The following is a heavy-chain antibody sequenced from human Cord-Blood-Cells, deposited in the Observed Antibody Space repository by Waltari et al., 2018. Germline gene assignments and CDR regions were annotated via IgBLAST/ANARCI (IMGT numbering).Heavy chain of an antibody. CDR2: FDHEVGET. CDR3: ATDRFSGSFLFFDY. CDR1: VYTLTELS. Sequence: QVQLVQSGAEVKKPGASVKVSCKVSVYTLTELSMHWVRQAPGKGLEWMGGFDHEVGETIYAHKFQGRVTMTEDTSTDTAYMELSSLRSEDTAVYYCATDRFSGSFLFFDYWGQGTLVTVSS. V-gene: IGHV1-24*01. D-gene: IGHD1-26*01. J-gene: IGHJ4*02.